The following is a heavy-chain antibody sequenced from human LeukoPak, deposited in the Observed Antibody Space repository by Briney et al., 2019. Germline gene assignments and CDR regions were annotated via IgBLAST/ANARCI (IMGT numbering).Heavy chain of an antibody. CDR2: IYHSGST. Sequence: SQTLSLTCTVSGGSISSGGYYWSWIRQPPGKGLEWIGYIYHSGSTYYNPSLKSRVTISVDTSKNQFSLKLSSVTAADTAVYYCARVVSGSYLDAFDIWGQGTMVTVSS. CDR1: GGSISSGGYY. D-gene: IGHD1-26*01. V-gene: IGHV4-30-2*01. J-gene: IGHJ3*02. CDR3: ARVVSGSYLDAFDI.